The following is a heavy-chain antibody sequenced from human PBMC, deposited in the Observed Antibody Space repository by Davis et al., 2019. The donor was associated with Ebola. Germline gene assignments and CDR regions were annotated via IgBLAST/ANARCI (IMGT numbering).Heavy chain of an antibody. CDR1: GFTVSSNY. CDR2: IYSGGST. D-gene: IGHD2/OR15-2a*01. Sequence: PGGSLRLSCAASGFTVSSNYMSWVRQAPGKGLEWVSVIYSGGSTYYADSVKGRFTISRDNSKNTLYLQMNSLRAEDTAVYYCATNTYHYYGMDVWGQGTTVTVSS. CDR3: ATNTYHYYGMDV. J-gene: IGHJ6*02. V-gene: IGHV3-53*01.